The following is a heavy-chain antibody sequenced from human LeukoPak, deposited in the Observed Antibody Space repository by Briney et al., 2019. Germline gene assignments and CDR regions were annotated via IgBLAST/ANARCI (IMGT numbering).Heavy chain of an antibody. D-gene: IGHD3-3*01. Sequence: GGSLRLSCAASGFTFSSYAMSWVRQAPGKGLEWVSAISGSGGSTYYADSVKGRLTISRDNSKNTLYLQMNSLRAEDTAVYYCAKDGEARYDFWSGYYHYWGQGTLVTVSS. J-gene: IGHJ4*02. CDR3: AKDGEARYDFWSGYYHY. V-gene: IGHV3-23*01. CDR1: GFTFSSYA. CDR2: ISGSGGST.